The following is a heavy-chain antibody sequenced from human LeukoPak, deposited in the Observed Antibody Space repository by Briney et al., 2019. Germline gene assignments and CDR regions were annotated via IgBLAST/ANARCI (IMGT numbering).Heavy chain of an antibody. V-gene: IGHV3-9*01. CDR3: AKDIIGGGD. Sequence: GGSLRPSCAASGFTFDDYAMHWVRQAPGKGLEWVSGISWNSGSIGYADSVKGRFTISRDNAKNSLYLQMNSLRAEDTALYYCAKDIIGGGDWGQGTLVTVSS. CDR1: GFTFDDYA. J-gene: IGHJ4*02. CDR2: ISWNSGSI. D-gene: IGHD2-21*01.